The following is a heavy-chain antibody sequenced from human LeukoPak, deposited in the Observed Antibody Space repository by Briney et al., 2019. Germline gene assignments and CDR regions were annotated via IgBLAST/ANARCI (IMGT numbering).Heavy chain of an antibody. V-gene: IGHV4-38-2*02. D-gene: IGHD3-16*01. CDR3: ARPGGLRSIDY. Sequence: KPSETLSLTCTVSRYSITNGYYWGWIRQSPGTGLEWIGSINHRGSTHFNPSLKSRVTISVDTSKNQFSLKLSSVTAADTAVYYCARPGGLRSIDYWGQGTLVTVSS. J-gene: IGHJ4*02. CDR1: RYSITNGYY. CDR2: INHRGST.